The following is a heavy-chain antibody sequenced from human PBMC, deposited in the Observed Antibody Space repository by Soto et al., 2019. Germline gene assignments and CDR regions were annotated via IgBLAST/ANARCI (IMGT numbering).Heavy chain of an antibody. J-gene: IGHJ6*02. D-gene: IGHD3-3*01. CDR1: GYTFTNNA. CDR3: ARDRGSGFGGYYYGMDV. CDR2: INTGNGDT. Sequence: QVQLVQSEAEVKKPGASVKVSCKASGYTFTNNAMHWVRQAPGQRLEWMGWINTGNGDTKCSQNFQGRVTITRDTSASTAYMELSSLRSEDTAVYYCARDRGSGFGGYYYGMDVWGQGTTVTVSS. V-gene: IGHV1-3*04.